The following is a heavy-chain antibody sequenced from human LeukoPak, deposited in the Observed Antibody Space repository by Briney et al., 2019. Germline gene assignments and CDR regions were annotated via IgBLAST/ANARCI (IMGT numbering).Heavy chain of an antibody. CDR3: ARDLSISGGDYYYYYYMDV. Sequence: PSQTLSLTCTVSGGSISSGDYYWRWIRQPPGKGLEGIGYIYYSGSTYYNPSLKSQVTISVDTSKKQFSLKLSSVTAADTAAYYCARDLSISGGDYYYYYYMDVWGKGNTVTVSS. D-gene: IGHD3-16*01. CDR1: GGSISSGDYY. J-gene: IGHJ6*03. CDR2: IYYSGST. V-gene: IGHV4-30-4*01.